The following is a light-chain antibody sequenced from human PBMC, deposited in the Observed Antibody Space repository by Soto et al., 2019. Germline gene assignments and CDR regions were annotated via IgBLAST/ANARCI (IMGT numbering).Light chain of an antibody. Sequence: DIQMTQSPSSLSASGGDRVTITCRASQGISNHLGWSQQKPGKAPKSLIYAASSLHSGVPSKFSGSGSGRDFTLTISSLQPENFATYYCQHDTFGQGTRLEIK. V-gene: IGKV1-16*02. CDR3: QHDT. CDR2: AAS. CDR1: QGISNH. J-gene: IGKJ5*01.